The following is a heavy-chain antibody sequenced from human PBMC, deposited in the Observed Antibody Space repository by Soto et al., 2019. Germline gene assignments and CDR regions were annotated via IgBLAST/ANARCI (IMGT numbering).Heavy chain of an antibody. J-gene: IGHJ4*02. CDR2: ISYDGSNK. CDR1: GFTFSSYG. V-gene: IGHV3-30*18. Sequence: GGSLRLSCAASGFTFSSYGMHWVRQAPGKGLEWMAVISYDGSNKYYADSVKGRFTISRDNSKNTLYLQMNSLRAEDTAVYYCAKDLSKPYGDALDYWGQGTLVTVSS. D-gene: IGHD4-17*01. CDR3: AKDLSKPYGDALDY.